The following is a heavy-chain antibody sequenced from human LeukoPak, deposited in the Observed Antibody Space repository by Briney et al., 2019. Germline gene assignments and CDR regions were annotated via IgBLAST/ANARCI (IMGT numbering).Heavy chain of an antibody. Sequence: GGSLRLSCAASGFTFSSYAMHWVRQAPGKGLEYVSAISSNGGSTYYANSVKGRFTISRGNSKNTLYLQMGSLRAEDMAVYYCARQPQTDYYDSSGYYYYFDYWGQGTLVTVSS. CDR1: GFTFSSYA. CDR2: ISSNGGST. V-gene: IGHV3-64*01. J-gene: IGHJ4*02. D-gene: IGHD3-22*01. CDR3: ARQPQTDYYDSSGYYYYFDY.